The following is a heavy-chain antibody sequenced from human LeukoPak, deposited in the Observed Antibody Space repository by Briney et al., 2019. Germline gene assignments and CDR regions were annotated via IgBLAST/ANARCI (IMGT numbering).Heavy chain of an antibody. D-gene: IGHD3-22*01. CDR1: GITFIYAW. CDR3: TSVGRTMIANSYCYYMAA. Sequence: GGSLRLSCSASGITFIYAWMNWVRQAPGKGLEWVGRIKSKRGGETTDYAAPVKGRFSISRDDSKDMLYLQMDSLRTEDTAVYYCTSVGRTMIANSYCYYMAAWGKGTTVTVSS. J-gene: IGHJ6*03. CDR2: IKSKRGGETT. V-gene: IGHV3-15*05.